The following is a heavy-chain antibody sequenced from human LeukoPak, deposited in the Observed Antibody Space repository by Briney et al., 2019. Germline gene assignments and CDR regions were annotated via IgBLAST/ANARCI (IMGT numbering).Heavy chain of an antibody. J-gene: IGHJ4*02. D-gene: IGHD3-9*01. Sequence: GASVKVSCKASGYTFTNYYIHWVRQAPGQGLEWMGIINPSDNNPSYARKFQGRVTMTRDMSTSTVYMQLRSLRSDDTAIYYCARATKLGRHFDWLFYSYFDYWGQGTLVTVSS. CDR1: GYTFTNYY. V-gene: IGHV1-46*01. CDR3: ARATKLGRHFDWLFYSYFDY. CDR2: INPSDNNP.